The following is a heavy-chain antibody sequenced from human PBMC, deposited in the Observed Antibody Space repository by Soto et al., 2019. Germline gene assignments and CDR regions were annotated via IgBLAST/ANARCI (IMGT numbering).Heavy chain of an antibody. D-gene: IGHD5-18*01. V-gene: IGHV1-8*02. CDR1: GYTFTNND. J-gene: IGHJ5*02. Sequence: QVQLVQSGAEVKKPGASVKVSCKASGYTFTNNDVSWVRQATGQGLEWMGWMNPGRGDTGYAQKFQGRVTMTRDNSIATAYMELNSLTSEDTAIYYFARMESFGSLTCFAPWGKGTLVPVSS. CDR2: MNPGRGDT. CDR3: ARMESFGSLTCFAP.